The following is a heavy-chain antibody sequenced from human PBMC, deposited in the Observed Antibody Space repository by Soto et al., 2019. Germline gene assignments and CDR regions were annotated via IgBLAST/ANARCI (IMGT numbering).Heavy chain of an antibody. V-gene: IGHV4-30-2*06. J-gene: IGHJ5*02. CDR1: GGSINSGRSS. CDR2: IYHSGST. CDR3: AGIAARPDIRWFDP. Sequence: KPSETLSLTCSVSGGSINSGRSSWNWIRQSPGKGLEWIASIYHSGSTYYNPSLKSRVSISVDRPENQFSLKLSSVAAADTAVYYCAGIAARPDIRWFDPWGQGTLVTVSS. D-gene: IGHD6-6*01.